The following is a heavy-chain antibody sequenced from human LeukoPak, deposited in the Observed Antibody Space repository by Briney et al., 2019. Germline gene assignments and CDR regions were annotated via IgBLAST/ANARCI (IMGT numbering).Heavy chain of an antibody. D-gene: IGHD4-17*01. CDR2: FDPEDGET. Sequence: ASVKVSCKVSGYTLTELSMHWVRQAPGKGLEWMGGFDPEDGETIYAQKFQGRVTMTRDTSTSTVYMELSSLRSEDTAVYYCASTNDYGDYGWFDPWGQGTLVTVSS. CDR1: GYTLTELS. J-gene: IGHJ5*02. V-gene: IGHV1-24*01. CDR3: ASTNDYGDYGWFDP.